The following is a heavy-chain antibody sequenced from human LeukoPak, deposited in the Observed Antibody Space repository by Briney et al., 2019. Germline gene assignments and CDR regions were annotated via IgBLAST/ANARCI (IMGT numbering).Heavy chain of an antibody. CDR2: LSPRDGET. D-gene: IGHD3-10*01. J-gene: IGHJ4*02. CDR3: ASGAMVYDF. Sequence: ASVKVSCTVSGSTLTTISIDWVRQAPGKGLEWMGSLSPRDGETSHAQKFKGRFNMTADTATDIAYMEMSSLESGDTAVYYCASGAMVYDFCGQGTLVTVSS. CDR1: GSTLTTIS. V-gene: IGHV1-24*01.